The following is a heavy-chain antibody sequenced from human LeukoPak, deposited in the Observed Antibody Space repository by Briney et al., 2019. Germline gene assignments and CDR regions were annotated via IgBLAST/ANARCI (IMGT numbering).Heavy chain of an antibody. D-gene: IGHD1-26*01. CDR2: IYTNGIT. J-gene: IGHJ4*02. Sequence: SETLSLTCTVSGDSISDYYWSWIRQPAGKGLELIGRIYTNGITNYNPSLKSRVTTSVDTSKNQLSLRLSSVTAADTAVYYCARTVGGTVFDYWGQGNLVTVSS. CDR1: GDSISDYY. V-gene: IGHV4-4*07. CDR3: ARTVGGTVFDY.